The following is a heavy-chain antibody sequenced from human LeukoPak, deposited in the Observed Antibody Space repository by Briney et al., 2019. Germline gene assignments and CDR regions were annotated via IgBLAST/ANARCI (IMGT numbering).Heavy chain of an antibody. Sequence: PGRSLRLSCAASGFTFSDNVIHWVRQAPGKGLEWVAFIQSHGNPKYYADAVRGRFTISRDNSKKTCYLQMDSLRVEDTAVYAREASTEMIGGMDVRGQGTTVTVTS. V-gene: IGHV3-30*02. J-gene: IGHJ6*02. CDR1: GFTFSDNV. CDR2: IQSHGNPK. D-gene: IGHD2-21*01. CDR3: EASTEMIGGMDV.